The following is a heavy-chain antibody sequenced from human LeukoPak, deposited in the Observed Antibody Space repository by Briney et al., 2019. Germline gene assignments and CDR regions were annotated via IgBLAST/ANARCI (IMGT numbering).Heavy chain of an antibody. D-gene: IGHD3-22*01. V-gene: IGHV3-74*01. CDR1: GFTFSSHW. J-gene: IGHJ4*02. CDR2: INSDGSST. Sequence: GGSLRLSCAASGFTFSSHWMHWVRQAPGKGLVWVSRINSDGSSTSYADSVKGRFTISRDTSKNTLYLQMNSLRAEDTAVYYCAKAQGYYDCWGQGTLVTVSS. CDR3: AKAQGYYDC.